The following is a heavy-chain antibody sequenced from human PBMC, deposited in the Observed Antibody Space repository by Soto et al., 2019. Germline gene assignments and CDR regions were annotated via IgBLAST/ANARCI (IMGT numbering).Heavy chain of an antibody. D-gene: IGHD3-10*01. CDR1: GYNFTRYA. CDR3: ARLDNYGSGLDY. Sequence: QVQLVQSGAEVRKPGASVKVSCKASGYNFTRYAMHWVRQAPGQRLEWMGWINAGNGNTKYSQKFQGRVTITRDTSATTDYMELSSLRSEDTAVYFCARLDNYGSGLDYWGQGTLVTVSS. CDR2: INAGNGNT. V-gene: IGHV1-3*01. J-gene: IGHJ4*02.